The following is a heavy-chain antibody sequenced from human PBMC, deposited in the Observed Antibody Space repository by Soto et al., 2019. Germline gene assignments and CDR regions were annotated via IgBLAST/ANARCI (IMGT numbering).Heavy chain of an antibody. CDR3: ARGRLISLYYFDY. CDR2: IGTAGDT. CDR1: GFTFSNYD. V-gene: IGHV3-13*01. Sequence: EVQLVESGGGLVQPGGSLRLSCAASGFTFSNYDMHWVREVTGKGLEGVSTIGTAGDTYYPGSVKGRFTISRENAKNALYLQMNSLRAEDTAVYYCARGRLISLYYFDYWGQGTLVTFSS. J-gene: IGHJ4*02. D-gene: IGHD2-15*01.